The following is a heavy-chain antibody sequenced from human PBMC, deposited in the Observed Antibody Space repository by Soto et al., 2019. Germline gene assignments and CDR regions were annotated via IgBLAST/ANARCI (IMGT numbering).Heavy chain of an antibody. CDR3: ARAPTGRNVYNRFDY. V-gene: IGHV5-51*01. CDR2: MYPGDSDT. Sequence: ESLKISCKGSGYTFNDYWIGWVRQMPGRGLEWMGIMYPGDSDTRYSLSFHGQVTISADKSISTAYLQWSSLKASDTAMYYCARAPTGRNVYNRFDYWGQGTLGTVSS. D-gene: IGHD1-1*01. J-gene: IGHJ4*02. CDR1: GYTFNDYW.